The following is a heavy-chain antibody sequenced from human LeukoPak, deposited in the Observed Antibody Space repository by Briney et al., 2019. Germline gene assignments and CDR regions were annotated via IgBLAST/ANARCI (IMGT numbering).Heavy chain of an antibody. V-gene: IGHV4-39*07. J-gene: IGHJ4*02. Sequence: PSETLSLTCTVSGGSISSSSYYWGWIRQPPGKGLEWIGSIYYSGSTYYNPSLKSRVTISVDTSKNQFSLKLSSVTAADTAVYYCATYSSSLTDWGQGTLVTVSS. CDR3: ATYSSSLTD. CDR1: GGSISSSSYY. D-gene: IGHD6-6*01. CDR2: IYYSGST.